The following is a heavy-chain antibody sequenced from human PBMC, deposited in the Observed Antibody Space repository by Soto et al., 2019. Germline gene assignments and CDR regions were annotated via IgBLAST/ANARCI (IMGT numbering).Heavy chain of an antibody. Sequence: SETLSLTCTVSGGSISSYYWSWIRQPPGKGLEWIGYIYYSGGTNYNPSLKSRVTISVDTSKNQFSLKLSSVTAADTAVYYCARRAVATPHYYYYYYLDVWGKGTTVTVSS. V-gene: IGHV4-59*08. CDR3: ARRAVATPHYYYYYYLDV. J-gene: IGHJ6*03. CDR2: IYYSGGT. CDR1: GGSISSYY. D-gene: IGHD5-12*01.